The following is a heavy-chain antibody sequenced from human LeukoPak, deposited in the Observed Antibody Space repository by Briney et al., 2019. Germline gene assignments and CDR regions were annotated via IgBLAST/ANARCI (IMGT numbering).Heavy chain of an antibody. CDR3: ARVTGTTPFDY. D-gene: IGHD1-1*01. J-gene: IGHJ4*02. CDR2: ISHSGST. Sequence: SETLSLTCAVSVGSISSSNWWSWVRQPPGKGLEWIGEISHSGSTNYNPSLESRVTISVDRSKNQFSLRLNSVTAVDTAVYFCARVTGTTPFDYWGQGTLVTVSS. CDR1: VGSISSSNW. V-gene: IGHV4-4*02.